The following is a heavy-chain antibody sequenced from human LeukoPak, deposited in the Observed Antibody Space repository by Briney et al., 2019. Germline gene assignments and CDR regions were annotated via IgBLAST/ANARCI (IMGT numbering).Heavy chain of an antibody. D-gene: IGHD3-10*01. CDR3: ARDRITMVRGVIIINPANWFDP. J-gene: IGHJ5*02. CDR1: GGSFSGYY. V-gene: IGHV4-34*01. Sequence: PSETLSLTCAVYGGSFSGYYWSWIRQPPGKGLEWIGEINHSGSTNYNPSLKSRVTISVDTSKNQFSLKLSSVTAADTAVYYCARDRITMVRGVIIINPANWFDPWGQGTLVTVSS. CDR2: INHSGST.